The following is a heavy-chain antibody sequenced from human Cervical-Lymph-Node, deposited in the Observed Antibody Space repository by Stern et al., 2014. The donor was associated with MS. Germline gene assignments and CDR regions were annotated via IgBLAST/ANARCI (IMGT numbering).Heavy chain of an antibody. D-gene: IGHD6-13*01. CDR2: IYYSGST. Sequence: QLQLQESGPGLVKPSQTLSLTCTVSGGSISSGGYYCSWIRQHPGKGLEWIGYIYYSGSTYYNPSLKSRVTISVDTSKNQFSLKLSSVTAADTAVYYCANSKQQLRGNWFDPWGQGTLVTVSS. V-gene: IGHV4-31*03. CDR3: ANSKQQLRGNWFDP. J-gene: IGHJ5*02. CDR1: GGSISSGGYY.